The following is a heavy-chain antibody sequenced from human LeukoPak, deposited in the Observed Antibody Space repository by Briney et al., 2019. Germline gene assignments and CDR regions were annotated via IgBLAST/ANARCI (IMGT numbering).Heavy chain of an antibody. CDR3: ARGEEYYFDY. CDR1: GGSFSGYY. D-gene: IGHD3-10*01. CDR2: INHSGST. J-gene: IGHJ4*02. Sequence: SETLSLTCAVYGGSFSGYYWSWIRQPPGKGLEWIGEINHSGSTNYNPSLKSRVTISVGTSKNQFSLKLSSVTAANTAVYYCARGEEYYFDYWGQGTLVTVYS. V-gene: IGHV4-34*01.